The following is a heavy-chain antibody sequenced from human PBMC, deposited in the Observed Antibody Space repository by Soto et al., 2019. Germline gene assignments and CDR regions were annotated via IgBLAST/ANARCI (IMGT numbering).Heavy chain of an antibody. CDR1: GFTVSSNY. Sequence: EVQLVETGGGLIQPGGSLRLSCTASGFTVSSNYMTWVRQAPGKGLEWVSVIYSGRNTYYADSVKGRFTSSRDKSKNTLYLQMNSLRAEDTAVYYCAGATGRYWGQGTLVTVSS. CDR2: IYSGRNT. J-gene: IGHJ4*02. V-gene: IGHV3-53*02. CDR3: AGATGRY. D-gene: IGHD1-1*01.